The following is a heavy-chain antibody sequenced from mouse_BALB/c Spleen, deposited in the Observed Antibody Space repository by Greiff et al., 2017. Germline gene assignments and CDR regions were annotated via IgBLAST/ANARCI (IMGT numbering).Heavy chain of an antibody. D-gene: IGHD2-2*01. CDR1: GYTFTNYW. V-gene: IGHV1-63*02. CDR3: ARGGYDEGAMDY. J-gene: IGHJ4*01. CDR2: IYPGGGYT. Sequence: VQLQQSGAELVRPGTSVKISCKASGYTFTNYWLGWVKQRPGHGLEWIGDIYPGGGYTNYNEKFKGKATLTADTSSNTAYLQLSSLTSEDTAVYYCARGGYDEGAMDYWGQGTSGTVSS.